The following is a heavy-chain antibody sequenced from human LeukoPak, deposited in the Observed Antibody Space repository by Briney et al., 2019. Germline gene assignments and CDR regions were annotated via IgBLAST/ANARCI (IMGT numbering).Heavy chain of an antibody. V-gene: IGHV1-2*02. D-gene: IGHD5-18*01. J-gene: IGHJ4*02. CDR3: ARAKVIVPDY. Sequence: ASVKVSCKASGYTFTGYYMHWVRQAPGQGLEWMGWINPNSGGTNYAQKFQGRVTMTRDTSISTAYMELNSLRAEDTAVYYCARAKVIVPDYWGQGTLVTVSS. CDR2: INPNSGGT. CDR1: GYTFTGYY.